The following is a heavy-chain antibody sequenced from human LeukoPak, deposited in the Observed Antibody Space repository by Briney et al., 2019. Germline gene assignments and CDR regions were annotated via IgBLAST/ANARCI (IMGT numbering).Heavy chain of an antibody. D-gene: IGHD6-19*01. V-gene: IGHV3-30*18. CDR2: ISYDGSNK. CDR3: AKAVQQWLALDY. Sequence: GRSLRLSCAASGFTFSSYGMHWVRQVPGKGLEWVAVISYDGSNKYYADSVKGRFTISRDNSKNTLYLQMNSLRAEDTAVYYCAKAVQQWLALDYWGQGTLVTVSS. J-gene: IGHJ4*02. CDR1: GFTFSSYG.